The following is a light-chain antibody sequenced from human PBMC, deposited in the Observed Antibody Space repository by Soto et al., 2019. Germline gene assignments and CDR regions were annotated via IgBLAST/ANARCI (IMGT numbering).Light chain of an antibody. V-gene: IGKV3-11*01. J-gene: IGKJ4*01. Sequence: EIVLTQSPATLSLSPGERATLSCRASQSVSRYLGWYQQKPGQAPRLLIYDASNRATGIPARFSGSGSGTDFSLTISSLEPEDFAVYYCQQFSSYPLTFGGGTKVDIK. CDR2: DAS. CDR1: QSVSRY. CDR3: QQFSSYPLT.